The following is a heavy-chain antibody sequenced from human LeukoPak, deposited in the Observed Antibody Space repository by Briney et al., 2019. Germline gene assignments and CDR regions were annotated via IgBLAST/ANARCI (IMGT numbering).Heavy chain of an antibody. Sequence: SETLSLTCTVSGGSISSYYWGWIRQPPGKGLEWIGSIYYSGSTYYNPSLKSRVTIFVDTSKNQFSLNLRSVTAADTAVYYCARHPWANYYYMDVWGKGTTVTVSS. J-gene: IGHJ6*03. V-gene: IGHV4-39*01. CDR3: ARHPWANYYYMDV. CDR2: IYYSGST. CDR1: GGSISSYY. D-gene: IGHD7-27*01.